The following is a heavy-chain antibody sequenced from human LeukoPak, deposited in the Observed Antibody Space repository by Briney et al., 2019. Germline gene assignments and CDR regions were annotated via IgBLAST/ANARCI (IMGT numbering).Heavy chain of an antibody. Sequence: TGGSLRLSCAASGFTFSSYSMNWVRQAPGKGLEWVSSISSSSSYIYYADSVKGRFTISRDNAKNSLYLQMNSLRAEDTAVYYCARDGERYDAFDIWGQGTMVTVSS. CDR1: GFTFSSYS. J-gene: IGHJ3*02. V-gene: IGHV3-21*01. D-gene: IGHD1-1*01. CDR3: ARDGERYDAFDI. CDR2: ISSSSSYI.